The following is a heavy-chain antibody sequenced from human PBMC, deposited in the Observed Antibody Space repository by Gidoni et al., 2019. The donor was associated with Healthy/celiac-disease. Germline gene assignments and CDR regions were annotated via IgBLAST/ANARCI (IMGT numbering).Heavy chain of an antibody. Sequence: AASGFTFSSYAMHWVRQAPGKGLEWVAVISYDGSNKYYADSVKGRFTISRDNSKNTLYLQMNSLRAEDTAVYYCAIQWLDYYFDYWGQGTLVTVSS. CDR1: GFTFSSYA. CDR3: AIQWLDYYFDY. V-gene: IGHV3-30*04. CDR2: ISYDGSNK. J-gene: IGHJ4*02. D-gene: IGHD6-19*01.